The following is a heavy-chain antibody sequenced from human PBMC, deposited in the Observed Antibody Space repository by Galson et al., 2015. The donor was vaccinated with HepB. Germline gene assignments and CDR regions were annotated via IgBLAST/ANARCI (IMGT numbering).Heavy chain of an antibody. CDR1: GFTFSSYS. D-gene: IGHD6-19*01. Sequence: SLRLSCAASGFTFSSYSMNWVRQAPGKGLEWVSSISSSSSYIYYADSVKGRFTISRDNSKNTLYLQMNSLRAEDTAVYYCAKDLAVAGASWFDPWGQGTLVTVSS. CDR3: AKDLAVAGASWFDP. CDR2: ISSSSSYI. J-gene: IGHJ5*02. V-gene: IGHV3-21*04.